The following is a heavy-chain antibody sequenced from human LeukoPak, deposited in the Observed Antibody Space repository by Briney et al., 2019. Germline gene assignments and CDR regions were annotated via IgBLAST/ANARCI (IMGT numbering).Heavy chain of an antibody. CDR3: ASFPPYMVRTDAFDI. J-gene: IGHJ3*02. CDR2: ISRSSAYM. V-gene: IGHV3-21*01. D-gene: IGHD3-10*01. CDR1: GFTFSNYG. Sequence: GGTLRLSCAASGFTFSNYGMGWVRQAPGKGLEWVSSISRSSAYMYYADSVKGRFTISRDNAKNSLYLQMNSLRAEDTAVYYCASFPPYMVRTDAFDIWGQGTMVTVSS.